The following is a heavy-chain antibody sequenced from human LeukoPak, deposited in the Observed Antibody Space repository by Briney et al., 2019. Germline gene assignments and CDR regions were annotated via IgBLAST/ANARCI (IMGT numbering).Heavy chain of an antibody. D-gene: IGHD6-19*01. CDR2: IYYSGST. J-gene: IGHJ5*02. Sequence: SETLSLTCTVSGGSISSYYWGWIRQPPGKGLEWIGYIYYSGSTNYNPSLKSRVTISVDTSKNQFSLKLSSVTAADTAVYYCARTTPIAVAGTGGTSWFDPWGQGTLVTVSS. V-gene: IGHV4-59*01. CDR1: GGSISSYY. CDR3: ARTTPIAVAGTGGTSWFDP.